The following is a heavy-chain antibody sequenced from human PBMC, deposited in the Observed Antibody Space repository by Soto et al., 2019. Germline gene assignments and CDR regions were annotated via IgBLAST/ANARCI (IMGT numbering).Heavy chain of an antibody. Sequence: EVQLVESGGGLVKPGGSLRVSCAGSGFTFSSHSMNWVRQAPGKGLEWVSSISSSSSYIDYADSVKGRFTISRDNAKNSLYLEMNSLRAEDTAVYYCARDLPMATIRGGDYWGQGTLVTVSS. CDR3: ARDLPMATIRGGDY. V-gene: IGHV3-21*01. CDR1: GFTFSSHS. D-gene: IGHD5-12*01. J-gene: IGHJ4*02. CDR2: ISSSSSYI.